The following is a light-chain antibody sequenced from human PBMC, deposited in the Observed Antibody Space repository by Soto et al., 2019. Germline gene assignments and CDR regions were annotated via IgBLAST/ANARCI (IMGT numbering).Light chain of an antibody. V-gene: IGKV3-20*01. CDR3: QQYGTSPIT. J-gene: IGKJ5*01. CDR1: QTVSSY. CDR2: GAS. Sequence: ENVWTQSPGTLSLSPGERATLSCRASQTVSSYLTWYQQRPGQAPRLLIYGASKRATGIPDRFSGSGSWTDFTLTISRLEPEDFALYYCQQYGTSPITFGQGTRLEIK.